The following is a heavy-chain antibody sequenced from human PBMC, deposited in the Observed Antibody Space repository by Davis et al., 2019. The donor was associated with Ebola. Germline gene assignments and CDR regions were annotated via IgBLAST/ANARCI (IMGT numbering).Heavy chain of an antibody. CDR3: AKGLVVPAD. CDR1: GFTFSSYA. J-gene: IGHJ4*02. D-gene: IGHD2-2*01. CDR2: ISYDGSNK. Sequence: GESLKISCAASGFTFSSYAMHWVRQAPGKGLEWVAVISYDGSNKYYADSVKGRFTISRDNSKNTLYLQMNSLRAEDTAVYYCAKGLVVPADWGQGTLVTVSS. V-gene: IGHV3-30-3*01.